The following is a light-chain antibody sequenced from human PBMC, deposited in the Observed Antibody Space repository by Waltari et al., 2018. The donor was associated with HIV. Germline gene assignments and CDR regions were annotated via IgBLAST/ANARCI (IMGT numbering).Light chain of an antibody. CDR3: QQVNGYPLT. V-gene: IGKV1-9*01. CDR2: ATS. J-gene: IGKJ4*01. Sequence: DIQLTQSPSFLSASVGDRVTITCRASQNIYSYLACYQQKPGRAPQVLIYATSTLQSGVPSRFSGSGSVTEFALTITNLQPDDFATYYCQQVNGYPLTFGGGTKLEIK. CDR1: QNIYSY.